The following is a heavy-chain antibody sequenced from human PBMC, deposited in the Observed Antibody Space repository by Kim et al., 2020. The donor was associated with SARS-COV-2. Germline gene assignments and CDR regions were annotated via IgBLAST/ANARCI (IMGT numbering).Heavy chain of an antibody. CDR1: GGTFSSYA. J-gene: IGHJ4*02. D-gene: IGHD3-22*01. CDR2: IIPIFGTA. Sequence: SVKVSCKASGGTFSSYAISWVLQAPGQGLEWMGGIIPIFGTANYAQKFQGRVTITADESTSTAYMELSSLRSEDTAVYYCARVRVAYYDSSGFDYWGQGTLVTVSS. V-gene: IGHV1-69*13. CDR3: ARVRVAYYDSSGFDY.